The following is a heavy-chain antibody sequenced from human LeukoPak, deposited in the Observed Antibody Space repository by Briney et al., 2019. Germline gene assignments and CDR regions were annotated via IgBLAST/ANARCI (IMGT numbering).Heavy chain of an antibody. Sequence: GASVKVSCKASGYTFTSYDINWVRQATGQGLEWMGWMNPNSGNTGYAQKFQDRVTMTRNTSISTAYMELSSLRSEDTAVYYCTILAEWMSYYYMDVWGKGTTVTVSS. D-gene: IGHD2-2*03. CDR3: TILAEWMSYYYMDV. CDR1: GYTFTSYD. J-gene: IGHJ6*03. CDR2: MNPNSGNT. V-gene: IGHV1-8*01.